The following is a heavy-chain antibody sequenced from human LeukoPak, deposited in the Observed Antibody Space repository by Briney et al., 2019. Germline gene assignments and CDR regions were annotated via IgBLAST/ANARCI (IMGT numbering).Heavy chain of an antibody. CDR1: GGSFSGYY. Sequence: SETLSLTCAVYGGSFSGYYWSWIRQPAGKGLEWIGRIYTSGSTNYNPSLKSRVTISVDTSKNQFSLKLSSVTAADTAVYYCASQWLDVFRAFDIWGQGTMVTVSS. J-gene: IGHJ3*02. CDR2: IYTSGST. D-gene: IGHD6-19*01. V-gene: IGHV4-59*10. CDR3: ASQWLDVFRAFDI.